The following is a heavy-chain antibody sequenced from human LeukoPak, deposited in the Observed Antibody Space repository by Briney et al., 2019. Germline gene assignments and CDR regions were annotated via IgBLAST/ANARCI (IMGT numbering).Heavy chain of an antibody. Sequence: GGSLRLSCAVSGFTFGSYAMSWVRQAPGRGLEWVSGISASGGSTYYADSVKGRFTIFRDNSKNTLNLQMNSLRAEDTAVYYCAKDPNGDYVGAFDMRGQGTLVTVSS. D-gene: IGHD4-17*01. CDR3: AKDPNGDYVGAFDM. CDR2: ISASGGST. CDR1: GFTFGSYA. V-gene: IGHV3-23*01. J-gene: IGHJ3*02.